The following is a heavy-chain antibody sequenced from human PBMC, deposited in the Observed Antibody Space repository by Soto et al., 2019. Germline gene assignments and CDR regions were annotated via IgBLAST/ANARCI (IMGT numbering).Heavy chain of an antibody. CDR2: IVVGSGNT. CDR1: GFTFTSSA. J-gene: IGHJ3*02. V-gene: IGHV1-58*01. Sequence: GASVKVSCKASGFTFTSSAVQWVRQARGQRLEWIGWIVVGSGNTNYAQKFQERVTITRDMSTSTAYMELSSLRSEDTAVYYCAADRGGAGRAFDIWGQGTRVTVSS. D-gene: IGHD4-17*01. CDR3: AADRGGAGRAFDI.